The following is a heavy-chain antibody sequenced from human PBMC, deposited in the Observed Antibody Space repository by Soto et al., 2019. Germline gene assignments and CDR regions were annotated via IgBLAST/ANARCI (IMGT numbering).Heavy chain of an antibody. Sequence: GGSLRLSCAASGFTFSSYGMHWVRQAPGKGLEWVAVISYDGSNKYYADSVKGRFTISRDNSKNTLYLQMNSLRAEDTAVYYCAKPGDSSSPLHPKWVYYYGMDVWGQGTTVTVSS. J-gene: IGHJ6*02. CDR1: GFTFSSYG. D-gene: IGHD6-13*01. CDR2: ISYDGSNK. CDR3: AKPGDSSSPLHPKWVYYYGMDV. V-gene: IGHV3-30*18.